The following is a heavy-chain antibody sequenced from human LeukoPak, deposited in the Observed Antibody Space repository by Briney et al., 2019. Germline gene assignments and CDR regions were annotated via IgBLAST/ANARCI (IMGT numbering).Heavy chain of an antibody. V-gene: IGHV3-66*01. D-gene: IGHD6-19*01. CDR1: GFTFSSYA. Sequence: GGSLRLSCAASGFTFSSYAMSWVRQAPGKGLEWVSVIYSGGSTNYADSVKGRFTISRDNSKNTLYLQMNSLRAEDTAVYYCARVSGWACDYWGQGTLVTVSS. CDR3: ARVSGWACDY. CDR2: IYSGGST. J-gene: IGHJ4*02.